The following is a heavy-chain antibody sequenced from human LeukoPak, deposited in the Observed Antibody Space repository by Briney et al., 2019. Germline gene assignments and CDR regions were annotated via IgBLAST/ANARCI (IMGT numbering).Heavy chain of an antibody. Sequence: GGSLRLSCAASGFTFSSYWMSWARQAPGKGLEWVANIKQDGSEKYYVDSVKGRFTISRDNAKNSLYLQMNSLRAEDTAVYYCARDRFGMVIRAGGLWFDPWGQGTLVTVSS. J-gene: IGHJ5*02. D-gene: IGHD3-3*01. V-gene: IGHV3-7*01. CDR3: ARDRFGMVIRAGGLWFDP. CDR2: IKQDGSEK. CDR1: GFTFSSYW.